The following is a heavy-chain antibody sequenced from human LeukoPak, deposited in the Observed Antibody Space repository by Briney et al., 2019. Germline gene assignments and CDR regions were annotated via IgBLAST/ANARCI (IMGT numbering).Heavy chain of an antibody. CDR1: GFTFSAYA. CDR2: ISDSGSST. Sequence: GGSLGLSCAASGFTFSAYAMSWVRQAPGKGLEWVSAISDSGSSTYYADSVKGRFTTSRDNSKDTLYLQMNSLKAEDTAVYYCAKKAVGTSTGGPFDYWGQGTLVIVSS. CDR3: AKKAVGTSTGGPFDY. D-gene: IGHD1-26*01. J-gene: IGHJ4*02. V-gene: IGHV3-23*01.